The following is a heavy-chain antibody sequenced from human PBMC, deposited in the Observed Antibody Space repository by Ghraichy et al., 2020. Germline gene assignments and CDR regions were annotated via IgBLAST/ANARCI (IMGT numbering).Heavy chain of an antibody. CDR2: IYYSGST. CDR1: GGSISSSSYY. V-gene: IGHV4-39*01. J-gene: IGHJ5*02. CDR3: ARHPPPTQLPGFWWFDP. Sequence: SETLSLTCTVSGGSISSSSYYWGWIRQPPGKGLEWIGSIYYSGSTYYNPSLKSRVTISVDTSKNQFSLKLSSVTAADTAVYYCARHPPPTQLPGFWWFDPLGQGTLVTVSS. D-gene: IGHD2-2*01.